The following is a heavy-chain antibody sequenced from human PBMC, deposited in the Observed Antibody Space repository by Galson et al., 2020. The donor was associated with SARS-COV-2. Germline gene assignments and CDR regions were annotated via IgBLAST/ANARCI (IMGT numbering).Heavy chain of an antibody. Sequence: GESLKISCAASGFTFSSYSMNWVRQAPGKGLEWVSSISTGSTYIYYADSVKGRFTISRDNAKNSLYLQMNSLRAEDTAVYYCARDAYCGGDCNTAGHYYGMDAWGQGTTVTVSS. J-gene: IGHJ6*02. CDR2: ISTGSTYI. D-gene: IGHD2-21*01. CDR1: GFTFSSYS. V-gene: IGHV3-21*06. CDR3: ARDAYCGGDCNTAGHYYGMDA.